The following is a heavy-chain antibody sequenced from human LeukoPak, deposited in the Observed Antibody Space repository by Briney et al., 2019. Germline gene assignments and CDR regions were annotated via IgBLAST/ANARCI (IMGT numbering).Heavy chain of an antibody. CDR3: ARGSDYGDYVGDFDY. D-gene: IGHD4-17*01. V-gene: IGHV1-18*01. CDR2: VSVYNSNT. CDR1: GYTFTSYP. J-gene: IGHJ4*02. Sequence: VASVKVSCKASGYTFTSYPISWVRQAPGQGLEWMGWVSVYNSNTKYAQNVQGRVTMTTDRSTSTAYMELRSLRSDDTAVYYCARGSDYGDYVGDFDYWGQGTLVTVSS.